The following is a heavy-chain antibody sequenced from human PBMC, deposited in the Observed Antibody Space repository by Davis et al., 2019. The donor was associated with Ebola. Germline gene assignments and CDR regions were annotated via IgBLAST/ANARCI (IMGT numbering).Heavy chain of an antibody. J-gene: IGHJ5*02. CDR2: IYYSGST. CDR3: ARGWFKRFGFFWFDP. Sequence: PSETLSLTCTVSGGSISSYYWSWIRQPPGKGLEWIGYIYYSGSTYYNPSLKSRVTISVDTSKNQFSLKLSSVTAADTAVYYCARGWFKRFGFFWFDPWGQGTLVTVSS. D-gene: IGHD3-10*01. CDR1: GGSISSYY. V-gene: IGHV4-59*08.